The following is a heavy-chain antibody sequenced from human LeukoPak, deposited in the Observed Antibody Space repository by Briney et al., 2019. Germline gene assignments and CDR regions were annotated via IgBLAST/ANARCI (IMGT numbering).Heavy chain of an antibody. Sequence: GGSLRLSCAASGCTFSSYSMNWVRQAPGKGLEWVSYISSCSSTIYYADSVKGRFTISRDNAKNSLYLQMKSLTDDAAAVYYCGRARYGRRYFDYWGQGTLVTVSS. V-gene: IGHV3-48*02. CDR3: GRARYGRRYFDY. CDR1: GCTFSSYS. J-gene: IGHJ4*02. D-gene: IGHD6-13*01. CDR2: ISSCSSTI.